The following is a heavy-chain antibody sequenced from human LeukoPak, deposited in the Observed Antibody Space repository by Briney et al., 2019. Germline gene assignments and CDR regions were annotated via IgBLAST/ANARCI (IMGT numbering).Heavy chain of an antibody. J-gene: IGHJ4*02. CDR3: ARSNLGSYDQSGYYQY. Sequence: SETLSLTCTVSGGSLSGYYWNWIRQPAGKGLEWIGRIYTSGNSWYKPSLQSRVTMSVNTSKNQFSLRMSSLTAADTAVYYRARSNLGSYDQSGYYQYWGQGTRVTVSS. D-gene: IGHD3-22*01. CDR1: GGSLSGYY. CDR2: IYTSGNS. V-gene: IGHV4-4*07.